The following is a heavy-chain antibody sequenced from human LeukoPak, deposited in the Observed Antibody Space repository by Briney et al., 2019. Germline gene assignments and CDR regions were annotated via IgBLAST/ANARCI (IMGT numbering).Heavy chain of an antibody. CDR3: AREAYYYYYMDV. J-gene: IGHJ6*03. V-gene: IGHV3-21*01. CDR2: ISSSSIYI. Sequence: GGPLRLSCAASGFTFNSYSMNWVRQAPGKGLEWVSSISSSSIYIYYADSVKGRFTISRDNAKNSLYLQMNSLRAEDTAVYYCAREAYYYYYMDVWGKGTTVTVSS. CDR1: GFTFNSYS.